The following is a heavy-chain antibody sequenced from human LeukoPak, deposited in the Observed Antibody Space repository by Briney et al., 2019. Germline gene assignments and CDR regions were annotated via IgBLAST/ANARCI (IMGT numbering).Heavy chain of an antibody. D-gene: IGHD3-16*01. V-gene: IGHV4-59*01. CDR2: RYYSGST. CDR1: GGSISSYY. Sequence: SETLSLTGSVSGGSISSYYWTWMRQPPGKGLEWIRYRYYSGSTTYNPSLKSRVTISVDTSKSQFSLKLISVTAADTAIYYCARVRGDFETDWGQGTLVTVSS. J-gene: IGHJ1*01. CDR3: ARVRGDFETD.